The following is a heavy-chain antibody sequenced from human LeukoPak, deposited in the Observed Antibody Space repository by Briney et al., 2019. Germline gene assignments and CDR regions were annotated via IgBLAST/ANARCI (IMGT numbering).Heavy chain of an antibody. V-gene: IGHV4-39*01. CDR3: ARQQA. CDR1: GGSISSSSYY. Sequence: ETLSLTCSVSGGSISSSSYYWGWIRQPPGKGLEWIGSMYYSGITYHSPSLKSRVTTSMDTSKNQFSLKLTSVTATDTAVYYCARQQAWGQGTLVTVSS. CDR2: MYYSGIT. J-gene: IGHJ4*02.